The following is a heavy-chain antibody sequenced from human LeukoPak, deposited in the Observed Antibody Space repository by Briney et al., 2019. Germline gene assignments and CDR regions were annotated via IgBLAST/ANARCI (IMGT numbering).Heavy chain of an antibody. CDR1: GFTFSSYA. Sequence: PGGSLRLSCAVSGFTFSSYAMSWVRQAPGKGLEWVSAISGSGGSTYYADSVKGRFTISRDNSKNTLFLQMNSLRAEDTAVYYCAKQRSMGGTTGDLDYWGQGTLVTVSS. CDR2: ISGSGGST. V-gene: IGHV3-23*01. CDR3: AKQRSMGGTTGDLDY. J-gene: IGHJ4*02. D-gene: IGHD1-1*01.